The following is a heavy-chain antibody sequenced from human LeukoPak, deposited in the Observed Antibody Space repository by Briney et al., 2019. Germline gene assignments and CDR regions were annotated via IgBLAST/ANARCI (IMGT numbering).Heavy chain of an antibody. CDR3: AKGSSQYFDY. V-gene: IGHV3-33*06. CDR2: IWYDGSNK. CDR1: VFTFSSYG. J-gene: IGHJ4*02. Sequence: GGSLGLSCAAPVFTFSSYGMHGVPQAPGKGLESGAVIWYDGSNKYYADSAKGRFTISRDNSKDTLYLQMNSLRAEDTAVYYCAKGSSQYFDYWGQGTLVTVSS.